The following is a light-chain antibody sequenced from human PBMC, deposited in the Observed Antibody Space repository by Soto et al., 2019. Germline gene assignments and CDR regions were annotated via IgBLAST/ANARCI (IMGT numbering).Light chain of an antibody. Sequence: QSLVTPPPSASGAPGQSVTISCPGTSSDVSAYNYVSWYQQLPGKAPKLIIYEVSKRPSGVPDRFSGSRSGNTASLTVSGLQAEDEADYYCTSYAGTYSFFYVFGTGTKVTVL. V-gene: IGLV2-8*01. CDR1: SSDVSAYNY. J-gene: IGLJ1*01. CDR2: EVS. CDR3: TSYAGTYSFFYV.